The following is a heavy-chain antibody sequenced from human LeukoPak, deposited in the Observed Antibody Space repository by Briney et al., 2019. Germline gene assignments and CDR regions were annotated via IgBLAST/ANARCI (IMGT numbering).Heavy chain of an antibody. CDR1: GCSITNYY. CDR2: IHYSGST. Sequence: SETLSLTCTVSGCSITNYYWTWIRQPPGKGLEWIGYIHYSGSTNYNPSLKSRVTISVDTSKNQFSLKLSSVTGADTAVYYCARDSHPGRGSWNWFDPWGQGTLVTVSS. D-gene: IGHD6-13*01. V-gene: IGHV4-59*01. J-gene: IGHJ5*02. CDR3: ARDSHPGRGSWNWFDP.